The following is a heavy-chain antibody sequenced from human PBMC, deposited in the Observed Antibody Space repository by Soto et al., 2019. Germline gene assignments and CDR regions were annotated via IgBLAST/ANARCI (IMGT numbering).Heavy chain of an antibody. Sequence: QVQLMQSGAEVKKPGSSVKVSCKASGGTISTNVISWVRQAPGQGLEWMGEIMPIFAAPNNAQKFQGRLTITADTSTTTVYMELSSLTSEDTAVYFCATGARYCSGGSCYPDDWCHGTLVIVSS. D-gene: IGHD2-15*01. CDR2: IMPIFAAP. J-gene: IGHJ4*01. CDR1: GGTISTNV. V-gene: IGHV1-69*06. CDR3: ATGARYCSGGSCYPDD.